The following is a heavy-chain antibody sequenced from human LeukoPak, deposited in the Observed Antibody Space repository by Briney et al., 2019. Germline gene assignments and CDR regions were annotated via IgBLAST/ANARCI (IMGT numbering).Heavy chain of an antibody. V-gene: IGHV1-8*01. J-gene: IGHJ3*02. CDR3: ARGGGRYRPNAFDI. Sequence: GASVKVSCKASGYTFTSYDINWVRQATGRGLEWMGWMNPNSGNTGYAQKFQGRVTMTRNTSISTAYMELSSLRSEDTAVYYCARGGGRYRPNAFDIWGQGTMGTVSS. D-gene: IGHD3-16*02. CDR2: MNPNSGNT. CDR1: GYTFTSYD.